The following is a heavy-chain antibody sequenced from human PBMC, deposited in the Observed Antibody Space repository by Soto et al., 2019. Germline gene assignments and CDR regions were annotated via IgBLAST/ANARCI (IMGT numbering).Heavy chain of an antibody. CDR2: IRSKANSYAT. V-gene: IGHV3-73*02. CDR3: TTSGIAAAIPRFLGVLNFQH. CDR1: GFTFSCSA. J-gene: IGHJ1*01. D-gene: IGHD6-13*01. Sequence: EVQLVESGGGLVQPGGSLKLSCAASGFTFSCSAMHWVRQASGKGLEWVGRIRSKANSYATAYAASVKGRFTISRDDSKNTAYLQMNSLKTEDTAVYYCTTSGIAAAIPRFLGVLNFQHWGQGTLVTVST.